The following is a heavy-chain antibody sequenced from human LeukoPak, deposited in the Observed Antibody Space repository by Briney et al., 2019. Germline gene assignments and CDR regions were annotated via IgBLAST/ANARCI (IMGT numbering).Heavy chain of an antibody. V-gene: IGHV1-69*04. Sequence: SVKVSCKPSGGTFSSYAISWVRQAPGQGLEWMGRIIPILGIANYAQKFQGRVTITADKSTSTAYMELSSLRSEDTAVYYCAREVKQQGYFDYWGQGTLVTVSS. D-gene: IGHD6-13*01. CDR3: AREVKQQGYFDY. CDR2: IIPILGIA. CDR1: GGTFSSYA. J-gene: IGHJ4*02.